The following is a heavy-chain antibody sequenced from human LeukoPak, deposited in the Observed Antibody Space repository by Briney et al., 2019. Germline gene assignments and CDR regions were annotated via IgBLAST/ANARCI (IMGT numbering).Heavy chain of an antibody. CDR1: GFTFSSYA. V-gene: IGHV3-23*01. J-gene: IGHJ4*02. CDR3: AKDPSGATFYFDY. Sequence: PGGSLRLSCAASGFTFSSYAMSWVRQAPGKGLEWVSAISGSSGSTYYADSVKGRFTISRDNSKNTLYLQMNSLRAEDTAVYYCAKDPSGATFYFDYWGQGTLVTVSS. CDR2: ISGSSGST. D-gene: IGHD5-24*01.